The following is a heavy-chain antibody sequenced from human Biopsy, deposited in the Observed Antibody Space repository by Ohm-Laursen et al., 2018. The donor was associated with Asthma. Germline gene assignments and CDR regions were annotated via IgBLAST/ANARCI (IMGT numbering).Heavy chain of an antibody. D-gene: IGHD3-10*01. Sequence: GSSVTASCKASGYTFTSAGITWVRQAPGQGLEWMGWISVYNGNTKVAQKLQDRVTMITDTSTSTAYMELRSLRSDDTAVYFCARAVDYSHYYGIDVWGQGTTVTVS. V-gene: IGHV1-18*01. CDR1: GYTFTSAG. CDR2: ISVYNGNT. CDR3: ARAVDYSHYYGIDV. J-gene: IGHJ6*02.